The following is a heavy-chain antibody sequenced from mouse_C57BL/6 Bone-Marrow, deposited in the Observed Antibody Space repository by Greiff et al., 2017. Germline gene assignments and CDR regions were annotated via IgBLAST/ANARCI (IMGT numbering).Heavy chain of an antibody. D-gene: IGHD1-1*01. CDR2: INPSTGGT. V-gene: IGHV1-42*01. Sequence: VQLQQSGPELVKPGASVKISCKASGYSFTGYYMNWVKQSPEKSLEWIGEINPSTGGTTYNQKFKAKATLTVDKSSSTAYMQLKSLTSEDSAVYYCAREILRYFDYWGQGTTLTVSS. CDR1: GYSFTGYY. J-gene: IGHJ2*01. CDR3: AREILRYFDY.